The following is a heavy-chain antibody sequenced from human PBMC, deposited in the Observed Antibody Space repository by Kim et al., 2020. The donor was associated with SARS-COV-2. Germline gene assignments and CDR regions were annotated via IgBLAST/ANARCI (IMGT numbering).Heavy chain of an antibody. CDR2: ISWNSGSI. CDR3: AKPSLAQYYYGSGSPLVYGMDV. J-gene: IGHJ6*02. V-gene: IGHV3-9*01. CDR1: GFTFDDYA. D-gene: IGHD3-10*01. Sequence: GGSLRLSCAASGFTFDDYAMHWVRQAPGKGLEWVSGISWNSGSIGYADSVKGRFTISRDNAKNSLYLQMNSLRAEDTALYYCAKPSLAQYYYGSGSPLVYGMDVWGQGTTVTVSS.